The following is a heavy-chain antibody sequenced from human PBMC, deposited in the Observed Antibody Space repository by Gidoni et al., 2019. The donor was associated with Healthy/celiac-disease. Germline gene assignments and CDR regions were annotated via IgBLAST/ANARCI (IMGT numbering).Heavy chain of an antibody. Sequence: EVQLVESGGGLVQPGGSLRLSCAASGFTFGTYSMNWVRQAPGKGLEWVSYISSSSNTIYYADSVKGRFTISRDNAKNSLYLQMNSLRAEDTAVYYCARGLSVAVAGTYNWFDPWGQGTLVTVSS. CDR3: ARGLSVAVAGTYNWFDP. D-gene: IGHD6-19*01. CDR1: GFTFGTYS. V-gene: IGHV3-48*01. J-gene: IGHJ5*02. CDR2: ISSSSNTI.